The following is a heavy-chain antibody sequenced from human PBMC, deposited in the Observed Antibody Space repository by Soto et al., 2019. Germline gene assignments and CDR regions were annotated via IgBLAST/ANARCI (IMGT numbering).Heavy chain of an antibody. CDR2: VSYEGSIA. D-gene: IGHD1-26*01. J-gene: IGHJ6*02. Sequence: GGSLRLSCAASGFSFGSYAMYWVRQPPGKGLEWVATVSYEGSIAYYSDSVKGRFTISRDNSMHTIYLQMNSLRDEDSALYYCPRDCEPTEGDYYYDGTDVFSQET. CDR3: PRDCEPTEGDYYYDGTDV. CDR1: GFSFGSYA. V-gene: IGHV3-30*03.